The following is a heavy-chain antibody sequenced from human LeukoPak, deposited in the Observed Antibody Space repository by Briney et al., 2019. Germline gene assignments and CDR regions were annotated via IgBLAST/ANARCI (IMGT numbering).Heavy chain of an antibody. Sequence: GGSLRLSCVASGLTFSNAWMTWVRQAPGKGLEWVGRIKSKADRGATEYAAPVIGRFSISRDDSRNTLYLQMSSLKTEDTAVYYCTTDWRYYDRWGQGTLVTVSS. D-gene: IGHD3-10*02. J-gene: IGHJ4*02. CDR2: IKSKADRGAT. CDR1: GLTFSNAW. CDR3: TTDWRYYDR. V-gene: IGHV3-15*01.